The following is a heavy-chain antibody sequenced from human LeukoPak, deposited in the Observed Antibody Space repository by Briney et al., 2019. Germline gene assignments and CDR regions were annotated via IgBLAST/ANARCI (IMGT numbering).Heavy chain of an antibody. CDR1: GFTVSSDY. D-gene: IGHD6-13*01. J-gene: IGHJ6*02. Sequence: GGSLRLSCAASGFTVSSDYVSWVRQAPGKGLEWVSVIYSGGSTYYADSVKGRFTISRDNSKNTVYLLMNNLRVEDTAVYYCAKVRYSSSYYYGMDVWGQGTTVTVSS. V-gene: IGHV3-66*01. CDR2: IYSGGST. CDR3: AKVRYSSSYYYGMDV.